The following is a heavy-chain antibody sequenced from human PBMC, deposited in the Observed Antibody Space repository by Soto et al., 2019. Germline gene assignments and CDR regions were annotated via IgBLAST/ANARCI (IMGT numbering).Heavy chain of an antibody. CDR1: GGSINSYY. J-gene: IGHJ5*02. D-gene: IGHD2-2*01. V-gene: IGHV4-4*07. Sequence: SETLSLTCTVSGGSINSYYWTWIRQPAGKGLEWIGRIYNSGSTKYNPSLKSRVTLSADTSKNQFSLNLTSVTVADTAVYYCASRYCDDTTCYDIWLDPWGQGTLVTVSS. CDR3: ASRYCDDTTCYDIWLDP. CDR2: IYNSGST.